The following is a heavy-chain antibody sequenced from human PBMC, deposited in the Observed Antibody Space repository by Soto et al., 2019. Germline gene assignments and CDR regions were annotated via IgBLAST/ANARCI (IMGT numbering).Heavy chain of an antibody. J-gene: IGHJ5*02. Sequence: SVKVSCKASGGTFSSYAISWVRQAPGQGLEWMGGIIPIFGTANYAQKFQGRVTITADKSTSTAYMELSSLRSEDTAVYYCARRSYSSGWYDLNWFDPWGQGTLVTVSS. CDR1: GGTFSSYA. V-gene: IGHV1-69*06. CDR2: IIPIFGTA. CDR3: ARRSYSSGWYDLNWFDP. D-gene: IGHD6-19*01.